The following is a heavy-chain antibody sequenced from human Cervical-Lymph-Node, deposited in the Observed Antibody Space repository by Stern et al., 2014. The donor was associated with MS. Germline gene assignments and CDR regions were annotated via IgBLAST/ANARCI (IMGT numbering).Heavy chain of an antibody. D-gene: IGHD2-2*01. CDR1: GFTFSTYA. V-gene: IGHV3-23*04. Sequence: EVQLVESGGGLVQPGGSLRLSCAASGFTFSTYAFSWVRQAPGKGLEWVSSISDSGVSTYYADSVMGLFTISRDNSKSMLYLEMQSLRAEDTAVYHCAKDLGRGVVVVPLYGLDVWGQGTTVTVSS. CDR2: ISDSGVST. J-gene: IGHJ6*02. CDR3: AKDLGRGVVVVPLYGLDV.